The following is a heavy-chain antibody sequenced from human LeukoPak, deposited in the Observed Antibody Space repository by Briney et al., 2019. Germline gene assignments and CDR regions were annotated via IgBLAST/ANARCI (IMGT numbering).Heavy chain of an antibody. V-gene: IGHV1-2*02. CDR2: INPNSGGT. J-gene: IGHJ3*02. Sequence: ASVKVSCKASGYTFTGYYVHWVRQAPGQGLEWMGWINPNSGGTNNAQKFQGRVTMTRDTSISTAYMELSSLEYDDTAVYYCARIISYGGADGFDIWGQGTMVTVSS. CDR1: GYTFTGYY. D-gene: IGHD5-18*01. CDR3: ARIISYGGADGFDI.